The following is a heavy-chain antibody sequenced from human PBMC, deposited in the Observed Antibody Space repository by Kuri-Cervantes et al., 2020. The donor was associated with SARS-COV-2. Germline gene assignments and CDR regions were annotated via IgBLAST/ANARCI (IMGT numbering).Heavy chain of an antibody. CDR3: ARDERYCSGGSCYSEAGNWFDP. D-gene: IGHD2-15*01. J-gene: IGHJ5*02. CDR2: IRYDGNYK. CDR1: GFTFSHFG. V-gene: IGHV3-33*07. Sequence: LSLTCAASGFTFSHFGMFWVRQAPGKGLEWVAFIRYDGNYKTYADAVKGRFTISRDNSKNTLYLQMNSLRAEDTAVYYCARDERYCSGGSCYSEAGNWFDPWGQGTLVTVSS.